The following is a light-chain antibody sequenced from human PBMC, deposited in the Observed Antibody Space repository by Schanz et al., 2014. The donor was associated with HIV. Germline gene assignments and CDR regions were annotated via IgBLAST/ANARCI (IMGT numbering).Light chain of an antibody. CDR3: QHYDSYSFT. J-gene: IGKJ2*01. V-gene: IGKV3-20*01. Sequence: EIVLTQSPGSLSLSPGGRATLSCGASQRLSSSYLAWYQQKRGQPPRLVIYATSTRAAGIPDRFSGTGSGTEFALTISSLQPDDFATYYCQHYDSYSFTFGQGTKLEIK. CDR2: ATS. CDR1: QRLSSSY.